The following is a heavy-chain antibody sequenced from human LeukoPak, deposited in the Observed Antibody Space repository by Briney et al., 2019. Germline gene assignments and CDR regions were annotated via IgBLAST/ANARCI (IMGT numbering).Heavy chain of an antibody. CDR3: ARDPGYGLGVDYGDY. Sequence: GGSLRLSCAASGFTVRGNYMSWVRQAPGKGLEWLSVIHRGGNTYYADSVKGRFTISRDSSKNTVFLQMDSLRAEDTAVYYCARDPGYGLGVDYGDYWGQGTLVTVSS. CDR1: GFTVRGNY. V-gene: IGHV3-66*01. D-gene: IGHD3-10*01. CDR2: IHRGGNT. J-gene: IGHJ4*02.